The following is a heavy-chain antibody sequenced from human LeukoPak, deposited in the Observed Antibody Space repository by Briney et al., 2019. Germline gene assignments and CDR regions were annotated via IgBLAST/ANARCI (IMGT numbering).Heavy chain of an antibody. D-gene: IGHD3-9*01. CDR2: IWHDGNNK. CDR1: GFTFSSFG. CDR3: AKDGNMFDFTGLTDS. Sequence: GGSLRLSCAASGFTFSSFGMHWVRQAPGKGLEWVAIIWHDGNNKYYVDSVKGRFIISRDNSKNILYLQMNSLRAEDTAVYYCAKDGNMFDFTGLTDSWGQGTLVSVSS. V-gene: IGHV3-30*02. J-gene: IGHJ4*02.